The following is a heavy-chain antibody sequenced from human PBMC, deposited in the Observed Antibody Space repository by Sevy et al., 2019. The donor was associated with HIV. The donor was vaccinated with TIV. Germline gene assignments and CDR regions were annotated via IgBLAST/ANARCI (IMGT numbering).Heavy chain of an antibody. CDR3: ARGLIATRRGGGYYFDY. Sequence: ASVKVSCKASGGTFSSYAISWVRQAPGQGLEWMGGIIPIFGTANYAQKFQGRVTVTADESTSTADMELSSLRSEDTGVYYCARGLIATRRGGGYYFDYWGQGTLVTVSS. CDR2: IIPIFGTA. J-gene: IGHJ4*02. CDR1: GGTFSSYA. V-gene: IGHV1-69*13. D-gene: IGHD6-6*01.